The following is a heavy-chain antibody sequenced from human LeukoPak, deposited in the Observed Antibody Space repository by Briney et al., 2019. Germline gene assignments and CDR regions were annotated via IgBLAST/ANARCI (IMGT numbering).Heavy chain of an antibody. Sequence: GGSLRLSCTASGFTFSSYAMSWVRQAPGKGLEWVSLISSTGSTTYYADSVKGRFTISRDNSENTLYLQMRSLRAEDTAVYYCSTSRPLQSFDCWGQGTLVTVSS. V-gene: IGHV3-23*01. D-gene: IGHD4-11*01. CDR2: ISSTGSTT. CDR1: GFTFSSYA. J-gene: IGHJ4*02. CDR3: STSRPLQSFDC.